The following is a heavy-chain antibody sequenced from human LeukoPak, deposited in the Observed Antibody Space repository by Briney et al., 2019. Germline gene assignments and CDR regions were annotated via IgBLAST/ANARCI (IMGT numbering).Heavy chain of an antibody. CDR3: ATEWEQSMYYFDY. J-gene: IGHJ4*02. D-gene: IGHD1-26*01. V-gene: IGHV3-15*04. Sequence: KTGGSVRLPCAASGFTFSSFWMTWVRQAPGKGREWVGRIGRKTDRGTPDYAAPVRGRFTISRDDSKNTLYLQMNSLRTEDTAVYYCATEWEQSMYYFDYWGQGTLVTVSS. CDR2: IGRKTDRGTP. CDR1: GFTFSSFW.